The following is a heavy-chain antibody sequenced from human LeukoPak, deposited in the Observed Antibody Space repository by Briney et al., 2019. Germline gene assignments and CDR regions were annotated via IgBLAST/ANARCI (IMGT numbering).Heavy chain of an antibody. V-gene: IGHV1-69*05. CDR1: GYTFTGYY. D-gene: IGHD3-22*01. CDR2: IIPIFGTA. J-gene: IGHJ4*02. Sequence: ASVKVSCKASGYTFTGYYMHWVRQAPGQGLEWMGRIIPIFGTANYAQKFQGRVTITTDESTSTAYMELSSLRSEDTAVYYCARSITMIVTNLDYWGQGTLVTVSS. CDR3: ARSITMIVTNLDY.